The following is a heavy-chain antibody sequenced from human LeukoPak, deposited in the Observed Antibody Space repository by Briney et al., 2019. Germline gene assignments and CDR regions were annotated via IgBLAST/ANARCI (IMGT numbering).Heavy chain of an antibody. V-gene: IGHV4-59*01. Sequence: SETLSLTCTVSGGSISSYYWSWIRQPPGKGLEWIGYIYYSGSTNYNPSLKSRVTISVDTSKNQFSQKLSSVTAADTAVYYCARERIGQDAFDIWGQGTMVTVSS. CDR2: IYYSGST. CDR3: ARERIGQDAFDI. J-gene: IGHJ3*02. D-gene: IGHD2/OR15-2a*01. CDR1: GGSISSYY.